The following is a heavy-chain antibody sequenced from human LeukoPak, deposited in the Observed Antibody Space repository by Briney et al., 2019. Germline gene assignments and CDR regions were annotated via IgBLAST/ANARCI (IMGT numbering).Heavy chain of an antibody. CDR2: INTNTGNP. J-gene: IGHJ4*02. CDR1: GYTFTAYY. CDR3: AREKKAVAGRRIDY. V-gene: IGHV7-4-1*02. D-gene: IGHD6-19*01. Sequence: ASVKVSCKASGYTFTAYYMHWVRQAPGQGLEWMGWINTNTGNPTYAQGFTGRFVFSLDTSVSTAYLQISSLRAEDTAVYYCAREKKAVAGRRIDYWGQGTLVTVSS.